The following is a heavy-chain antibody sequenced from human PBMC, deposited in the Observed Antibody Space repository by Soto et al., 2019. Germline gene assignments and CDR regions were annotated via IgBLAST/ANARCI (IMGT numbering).Heavy chain of an antibody. CDR2: IFWDDDK. CDR3: AHRPRGYAYYFAY. J-gene: IGHJ4*02. D-gene: IGHD5-12*01. Sequence: QITLKESGPTLVKPTQTLTLTCTFSGFSLSTRGVGVAWIRQPPGKALEWLALIFWDDDKWYSPSLKNRLTITEDTSKNQVVLSMTNRDPVDTATYYCAHRPRGYAYYFAYWGQGTLVTVSS. V-gene: IGHV2-5*02. CDR1: GFSLSTRGVG.